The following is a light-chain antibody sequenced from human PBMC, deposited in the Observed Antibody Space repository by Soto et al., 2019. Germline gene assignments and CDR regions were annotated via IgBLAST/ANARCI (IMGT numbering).Light chain of an antibody. CDR1: QSISSW. J-gene: IGKJ1*01. V-gene: IGKV1-5*03. CDR2: KAC. Sequence: DIQMTQSPSTLSASVGDRVTITCRASQSISSWLAWYQQKPGKAPKLLIYKACSLESGEPSRFSGSGSGTEFTLTISSLQPDDFATYYCQQYNSYLRTFGQGTKVEIK. CDR3: QQYNSYLRT.